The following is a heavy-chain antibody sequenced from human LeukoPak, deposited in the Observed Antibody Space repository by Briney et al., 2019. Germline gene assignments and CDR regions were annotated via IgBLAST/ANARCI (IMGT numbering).Heavy chain of an antibody. V-gene: IGHV1-69*13. J-gene: IGHJ5*02. Sequence: SVKVSCKASGGTSSSYAISWVRQAPGQGLEWMGGIIPIFGTANYAQKFQGRVTITADESTSTAYMELSSLRSEDTAVYYCARAVRGDGYNPHWFDPWGQGTLVTVSS. CDR2: IIPIFGTA. CDR3: ARAVRGDGYNPHWFDP. CDR1: GGTSSSYA. D-gene: IGHD5-24*01.